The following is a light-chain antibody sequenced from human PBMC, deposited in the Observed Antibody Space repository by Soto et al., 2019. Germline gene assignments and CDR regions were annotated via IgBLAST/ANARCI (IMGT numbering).Light chain of an antibody. CDR2: GAS. J-gene: IGKJ1*01. Sequence: EIVLTQSPGTLSLSPGERATLSCRASQSVSSSYLAWYQQKPGQAPRPLIYGASSRATGIPDRFSGSGSGTDFPLTISRLEPEDFAVYYCQQYGSSRTFGQGTKVEIK. CDR3: QQYGSSRT. V-gene: IGKV3-20*01. CDR1: QSVSSSY.